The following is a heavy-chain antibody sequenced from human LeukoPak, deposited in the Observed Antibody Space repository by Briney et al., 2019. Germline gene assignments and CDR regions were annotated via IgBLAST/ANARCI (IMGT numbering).Heavy chain of an antibody. J-gene: IGHJ4*02. CDR1: GYTFTSYD. CDR2: INPSGGST. Sequence: ASVKVSCKASGYTFTSYDINWVRQATGRGLEWMGIINPSGGSTSYAQKFQGRVTMTRDTSTSTVYMELSSLRSEDTAVYYCARDTEIAVAANAHFDYWGQGTLVTVSS. V-gene: IGHV1-46*01. D-gene: IGHD6-19*01. CDR3: ARDTEIAVAANAHFDY.